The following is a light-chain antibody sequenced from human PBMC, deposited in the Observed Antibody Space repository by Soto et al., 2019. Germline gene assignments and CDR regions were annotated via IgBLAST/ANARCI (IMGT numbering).Light chain of an antibody. CDR1: SSDVGAYNY. V-gene: IGLV2-11*01. Sequence: QSALTQPRSVSGSPGQSVAISCTGTSSDVGAYNYVSWYQQHPGKAPKVMIYDVNKRPSGVPDRFSGSKSDNTASLTISGLQAEDEADYYCCAYAGSYSLVFGGGTKLTFL. CDR3: CAYAGSYSLV. CDR2: DVN. J-gene: IGLJ2*01.